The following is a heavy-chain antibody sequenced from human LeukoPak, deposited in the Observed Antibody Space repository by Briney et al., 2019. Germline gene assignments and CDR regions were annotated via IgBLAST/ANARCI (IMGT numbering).Heavy chain of an antibody. D-gene: IGHD3-16*02. Sequence: PGGSLRLSCAASGFIVTNSYMSWVRQAPGAGLEWVSSISDTGRRTYYTDSVKGRFTISRDDSKKAVYLEMSTLRVEDTAIYFCGRHDSFIPFWGQGTLVTVSS. CDR1: GFIVTNSY. V-gene: IGHV3-53*01. CDR3: GRHDSFIPF. J-gene: IGHJ4*02. CDR2: SDTGRRT.